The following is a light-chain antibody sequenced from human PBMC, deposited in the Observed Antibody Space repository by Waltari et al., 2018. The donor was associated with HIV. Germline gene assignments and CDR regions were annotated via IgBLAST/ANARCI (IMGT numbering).Light chain of an antibody. Sequence: QSVLTQPPSASGTPGQRVTISCSGSSSNIGSNHVDWYRHLPATAPKLLVHTNSQRPSGVPDRFSGSKSGTSASLAISGLQSEDEADYYCAAWDDSLSGRVFGGGTKLTVL. J-gene: IGLJ3*02. V-gene: IGLV1-47*01. CDR2: TNS. CDR3: AAWDDSLSGRV. CDR1: SSNIGSNH.